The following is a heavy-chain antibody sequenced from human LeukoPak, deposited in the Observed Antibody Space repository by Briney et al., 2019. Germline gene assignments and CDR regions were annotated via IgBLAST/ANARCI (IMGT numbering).Heavy chain of an antibody. CDR2: IKSKTDGGTT. D-gene: IGHD3-10*01. CDR3: TTDALLLWFGES. Sequence: PGGSLRLSCGASELAFKNVWMSWVRQAPGKGLEWVGRIKSKTDGGTTDYAAPVKGRFTISRDDSKNTLYLQMNSLKTEDTAVYYCTTDALLLWFGESWGQGTLVTVSS. V-gene: IGHV3-15*01. CDR1: ELAFKNVW. J-gene: IGHJ5*02.